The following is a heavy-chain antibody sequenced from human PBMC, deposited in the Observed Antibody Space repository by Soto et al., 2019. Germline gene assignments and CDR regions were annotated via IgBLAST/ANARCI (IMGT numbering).Heavy chain of an antibody. CDR2: ISAYNGNT. D-gene: IGHD3-9*01. CDR3: ARDLTERVWFDP. V-gene: IGHV1-18*01. J-gene: IGHJ5*02. CDR1: GYSFTSYG. Sequence: SVKVSCKASGYSFTSYGISWVRQAPGQGLEWMGWISAYNGNTNYAQKLQGRVTMTTDTSTSTAYMELRSLRSDDTAVYYCARDLTERVWFDPWGQGTLVTVSS.